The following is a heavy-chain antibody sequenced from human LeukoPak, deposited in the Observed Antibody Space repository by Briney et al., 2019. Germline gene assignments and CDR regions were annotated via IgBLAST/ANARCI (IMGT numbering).Heavy chain of an antibody. CDR3: ARGRGEPADAFDI. CDR1: GFTFSSYS. CDR2: ISSSSSYI. V-gene: IGHV3-21*01. J-gene: IGHJ3*02. D-gene: IGHD3-16*01. Sequence: PGGSLRLSCAASGFTFSSYSMNWVRQAPGKGLEWVSSISSSSSYIYYADSVKGRFTISRDNAKNSLYLQMNSLRAEDTAVYYCARGRGEPADAFDIWGQGTMVTVSS.